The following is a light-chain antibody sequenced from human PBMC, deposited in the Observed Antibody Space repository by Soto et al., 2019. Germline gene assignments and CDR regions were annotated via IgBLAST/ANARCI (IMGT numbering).Light chain of an antibody. CDR2: AAT. CDR3: LQHKTFLT. CDR1: QGVGTY. Sequence: DIQMTQSPSVLSASVGDRLTITCRASQGVGTYLAWFQQKPGKVPKRLIFAATSLQGGVPTRSRGSGSGTEFTLTISSLQPEDFATYYCLQHKTFLTFGGGTKVDIK. J-gene: IGKJ4*01. V-gene: IGKV1-17*03.